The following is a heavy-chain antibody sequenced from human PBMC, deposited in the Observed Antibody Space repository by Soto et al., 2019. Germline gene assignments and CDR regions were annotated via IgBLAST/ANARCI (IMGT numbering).Heavy chain of an antibody. CDR1: GFTFSSYG. D-gene: IGHD3-22*01. CDR3: AKDPDDYYDSSGLDY. CDR2: ISYDGSNK. V-gene: IGHV3-30*18. J-gene: IGHJ4*02. Sequence: VQLVESGGGVVQPGRSLRLSCAASGFTFSSYGMHWVRQAPGKGLEWVAVISYDGSNKYYADSVKGRFTISRDNSKNTLYLQMNSLRAEDTAVYYCAKDPDDYYDSSGLDYWGQGTLVTVSS.